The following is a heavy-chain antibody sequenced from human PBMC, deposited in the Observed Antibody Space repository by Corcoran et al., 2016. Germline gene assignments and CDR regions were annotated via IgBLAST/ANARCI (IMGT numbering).Heavy chain of an antibody. V-gene: IGHV4-34*01. J-gene: IGHJ4*02. D-gene: IGHD3-10*01. CDR2: INHSGST. Sequence: QVQLQQWGAGLLKPSETLSLTCAVYGGSFSGYYWSWIRQPPGKGLEWIGEINHSGSTNYNPSLKSRVTISVDTSKNQFSLKLSSVTAADTAVYYCARGLHYYGSGSYYDYWGQGTLVTVSS. CDR1: GGSFSGYY. CDR3: ARGLHYYGSGSYYDY.